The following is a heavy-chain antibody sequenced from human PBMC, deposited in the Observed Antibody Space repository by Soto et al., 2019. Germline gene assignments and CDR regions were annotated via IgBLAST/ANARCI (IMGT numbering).Heavy chain of an antibody. Sequence: GGSLRLSCAASGFTFSGYGMHWVRQAPGKGLEWVAVISYDGSEQYYADSVKGRFTISRENSKNTLYLQMNSLRAEDTAVYYCAKVIDFWNALDYWGQGTLVTVSS. J-gene: IGHJ4*02. V-gene: IGHV3-30*18. D-gene: IGHD3-3*01. CDR3: AKVIDFWNALDY. CDR2: ISYDGSEQ. CDR1: GFTFSGYG.